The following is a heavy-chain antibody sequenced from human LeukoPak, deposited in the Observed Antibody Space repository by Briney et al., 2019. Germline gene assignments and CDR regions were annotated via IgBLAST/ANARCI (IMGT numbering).Heavy chain of an antibody. D-gene: IGHD6-13*01. J-gene: IGHJ5*02. CDR3: ARDGSSWYGWFDP. CDR2: IYYSGST. Sequence: SETLSLTCTVSGGSISSSSYYWGWIRQPPGKGLEWIGSIYYSGSTYYNPSLKSRVTISVDTSKNQFSLKLSSVTAADTAVYYCARDGSSWYGWFDPWGQGTLVTVSS. CDR1: GGSISSSSYY. V-gene: IGHV4-39*07.